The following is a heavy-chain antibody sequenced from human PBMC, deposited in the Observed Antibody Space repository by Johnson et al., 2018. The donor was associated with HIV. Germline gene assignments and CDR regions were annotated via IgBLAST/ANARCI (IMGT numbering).Heavy chain of an antibody. CDR2: INWNGGST. Sequence: VQLVESGGGVVRPGGSLRLSCAASGFTFDDYGMSWVRQAPGKGLEWVSGINWNGGSTGYADSVEGRFTISRVNAKNSLYLQMNSLRAEDTAVYYCAREDGDSSSWAGAFDIWGQGTMVTVSS. J-gene: IGHJ3*02. D-gene: IGHD6-13*01. CDR1: GFTFDDYG. V-gene: IGHV3-20*04. CDR3: AREDGDSSSWAGAFDI.